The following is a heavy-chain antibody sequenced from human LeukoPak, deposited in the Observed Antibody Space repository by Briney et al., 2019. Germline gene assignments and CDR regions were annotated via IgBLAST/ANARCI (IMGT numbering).Heavy chain of an antibody. D-gene: IGHD2-15*01. CDR2: INPNSGGT. Sequence: ASVKVSCKASGYTFTGYYMHWVRQAPRQGLEWMGWINPNSGGTNYAQKFQGRVTMTRDTSISTAYMELSRLRSDDTAVYYCARDGYCSGGSCYESWFDPWGQGTLVTVSS. V-gene: IGHV1-2*02. CDR3: ARDGYCSGGSCYESWFDP. J-gene: IGHJ5*02. CDR1: GYTFTGYY.